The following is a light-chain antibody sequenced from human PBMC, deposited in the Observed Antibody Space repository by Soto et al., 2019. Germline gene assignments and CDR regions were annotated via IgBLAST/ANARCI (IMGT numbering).Light chain of an antibody. J-gene: IGKJ4*01. Sequence: EIVMTQSPATLSVSPGARXTLSXRASQSVSSNLAWYQQKPGQAPRLLIYGASTRATGIPARFSGSGSGTEFTLTISSLQSEDFAVYXXXQYXNWPPLTFGGGTKVEIK. V-gene: IGKV3-15*01. CDR1: QSVSSN. CDR3: XQYXNWPPLT. CDR2: GAS.